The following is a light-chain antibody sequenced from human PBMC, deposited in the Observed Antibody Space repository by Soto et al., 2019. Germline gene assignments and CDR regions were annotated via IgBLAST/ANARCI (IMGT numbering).Light chain of an antibody. J-gene: IGKJ5*01. CDR3: QQYNNWPCS. V-gene: IGKV3-15*01. CDR1: QGVTTN. CDR2: DVS. Sequence: EIVMTQSPAALSVSPGEKATLSCRAGQGVTTNFPWNNQKSGRSPRSLIYDVSTRATGVPARFSGTGSETDFTLTISGLQSEDSAVYFCQQYNNWPCSFGQGTRLEIK.